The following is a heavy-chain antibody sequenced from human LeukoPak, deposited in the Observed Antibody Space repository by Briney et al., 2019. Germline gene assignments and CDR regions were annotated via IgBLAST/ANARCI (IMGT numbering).Heavy chain of an antibody. V-gene: IGHV3-11*04. CDR3: AKDEAP. CDR1: GFTFSDYN. Sequence: GGSLRLSCAASGFTFSDYNMRWIRQAPGKGLEWVSSISRSGSTKYYADSVKGRFTISRDNAKNSLFLQMNSLRAEDTAVYYCAKDEAPWGQGTLVTVSS. J-gene: IGHJ5*02. CDR2: ISRSGSTK.